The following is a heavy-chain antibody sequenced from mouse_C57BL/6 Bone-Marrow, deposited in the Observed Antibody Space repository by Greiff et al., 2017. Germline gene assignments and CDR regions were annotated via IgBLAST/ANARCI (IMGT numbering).Heavy chain of an antibody. CDR1: GYTFTSYG. D-gene: IGHD1-1*01. CDR3: AITTVDFDY. V-gene: IGHV1-81*01. CDR2: IYPRSGNT. J-gene: IGHJ2*01. Sequence: VQRVESGAELARPGASVKLSCKASGYTFTSYGISWVKQRPGQGLEWIGEIYPRSGNTYYNEKFKGKATLTADKSSSTAYMELRSLTSEDSAVYFCAITTVDFDYWGQGTTLTVSS.